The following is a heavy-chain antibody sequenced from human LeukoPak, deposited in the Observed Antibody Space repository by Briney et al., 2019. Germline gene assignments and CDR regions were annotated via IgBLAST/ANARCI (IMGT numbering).Heavy chain of an antibody. J-gene: IGHJ6*03. Sequence: VKVSCKASGGTFSSYAISWVRQAPGQGLEWMGGIIPIFGTANYAQKFQGRVTITADESTSTAYMELSSLRSEDTAVYYCARDNTMGGHMDVWGKGTTVTVSS. CDR2: IIPIFGTA. V-gene: IGHV1-69*01. CDR3: ARDNTMGGHMDV. CDR1: GGTFSSYA. D-gene: IGHD3-16*01.